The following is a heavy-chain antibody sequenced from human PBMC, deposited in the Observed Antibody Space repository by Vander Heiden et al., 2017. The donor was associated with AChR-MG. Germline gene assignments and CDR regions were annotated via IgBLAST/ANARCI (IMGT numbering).Heavy chain of an antibody. V-gene: IGHV3-23*01. Sequence: EVQLLESGGGLVQPGGSLRLSCAASGFTFSSYAMSWVRQAPGEGVGWVSAISGSGGSTYYADSVKGRFTISRDNSKNTLYLQMNSLRAEDTAVYYCAKPPRYYDYALDAFDIWGQGTMVTVSS. CDR3: AKPPRYYDYALDAFDI. CDR2: ISGSGGST. D-gene: IGHD3-16*01. J-gene: IGHJ3*02. CDR1: GFTFSSYA.